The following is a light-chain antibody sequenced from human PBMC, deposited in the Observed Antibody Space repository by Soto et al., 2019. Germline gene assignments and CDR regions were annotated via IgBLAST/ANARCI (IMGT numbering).Light chain of an antibody. CDR3: QQYYSTPYT. J-gene: IGKJ2*01. V-gene: IGKV4-1*01. CDR1: PSVLYSSNNKNY. Sequence: DIVMTQSPDSLAVSLGERATINCKSSPSVLYSSNNKNYLAWYQQKAGQPPKLLIYWASTRESGVPDRFSGSGSGTDFTLTISSLQAEDVAVYYSQQYYSTPYTFGQGTKLEIK. CDR2: WAS.